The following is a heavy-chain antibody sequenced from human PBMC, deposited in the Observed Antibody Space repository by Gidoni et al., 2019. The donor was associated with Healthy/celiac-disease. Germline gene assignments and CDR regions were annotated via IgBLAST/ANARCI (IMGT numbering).Heavy chain of an antibody. CDR2: IYWNEYK. V-gene: IGHV2-5*01. CDR3: ALSSPSAFDI. J-gene: IGHJ3*02. Sequence: HITLKESGPTLVKPTQTLTRTCTFSGFSLSTSGVGVGWIRQPPGRALEWLALIYWNEYKRYSPSLKSRLTITKDTSNNQVVLTMTIMDPADTATYYCALSSPSAFDIWGQGTLVTVSS. CDR1: GFSLSTSGVG.